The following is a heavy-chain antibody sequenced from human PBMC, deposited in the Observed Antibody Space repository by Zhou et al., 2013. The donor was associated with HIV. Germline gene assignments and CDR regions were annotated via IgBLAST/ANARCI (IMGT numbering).Heavy chain of an antibody. J-gene: IGHJ6*03. D-gene: IGHD1-20*01. Sequence: QGQLVQSGGEVKKPGASLRVSCEGSGYPFGTYGLNWVRQAPGQGLQWMGWISVYSGNTDHAQKFQGRVTLTTDTSTNTAYMELRSLTSDDTATYYCARAITARHYYMDVWGKGTTVTVSS. V-gene: IGHV1-18*01. CDR2: ISVYSGNT. CDR3: ARAITARHYYMDV. CDR1: GYPFGTYG.